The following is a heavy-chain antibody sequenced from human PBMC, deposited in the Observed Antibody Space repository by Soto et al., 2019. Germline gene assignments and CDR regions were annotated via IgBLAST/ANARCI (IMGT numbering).Heavy chain of an antibody. J-gene: IGHJ6*02. CDR1: GYTFTSYG. CDR3: AMVDVYVTPSPQDV. V-gene: IGHV1-18*01. Sequence: QVQLVQSGAEVKNPGASVKVSCKTSGYTFTSYGIGWARQAPGQGLEWMGWINTYNGNTNYAQNLQGRVXLTXETSTSTAYMELRSLRSNDTAIYYCAMVDVYVTPSPQDVWGQGTTVTVSS. CDR2: INTYNGNT. D-gene: IGHD3-16*01.